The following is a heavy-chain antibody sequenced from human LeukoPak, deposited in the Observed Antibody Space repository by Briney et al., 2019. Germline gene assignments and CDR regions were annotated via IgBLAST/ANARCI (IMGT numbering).Heavy chain of an antibody. CDR2: IRFDGSNK. D-gene: IGHD2-15*01. Sequence: GGSLRLSCAASGFTFRKYGMHWVRQAPGNGLKWVAFIRFDGSNKYYEDSVKGRFIISRDNSKNTLYLQMNSLRAEDTAIYYCAKEGQDCSGRSCYSSYFDYWGQGILVTVSS. V-gene: IGHV3-30*02. J-gene: IGHJ4*02. CDR3: AKEGQDCSGRSCYSSYFDY. CDR1: GFTFRKYG.